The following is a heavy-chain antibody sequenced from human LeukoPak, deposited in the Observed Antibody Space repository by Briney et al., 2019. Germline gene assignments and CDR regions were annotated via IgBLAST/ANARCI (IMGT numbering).Heavy chain of an antibody. CDR2: INHSGST. CDR3: ARLELLYYFDY. Sequence: PSETLSLTCAVYGGSFSGYYWSWIRQPPGKGLEWIGEINHSGSTNYNPSLKSRVTISVDTSKNQSSLKLSSVTAADTAVYYCARLELLYYFDYWGQGTLVTVSS. D-gene: IGHD1-7*01. V-gene: IGHV4-34*01. J-gene: IGHJ4*02. CDR1: GGSFSGYY.